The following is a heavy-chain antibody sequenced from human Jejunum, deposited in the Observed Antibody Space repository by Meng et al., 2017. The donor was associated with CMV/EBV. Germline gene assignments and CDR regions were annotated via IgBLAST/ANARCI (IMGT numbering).Heavy chain of an antibody. Sequence: VSGDSISRGGYSWTWIRQPPGKGLEWIGDMFHGGRTSYNPSLESRVSISIDGSKNQFSLRLTSVTAADTAVYYCARVEYSGSYFDHWGRGTLVTVSS. V-gene: IGHV4-30-2*01. CDR2: MFHGGRT. CDR1: GDSISRGGYS. D-gene: IGHD1-26*01. CDR3: ARVEYSGSYFDH. J-gene: IGHJ4*02.